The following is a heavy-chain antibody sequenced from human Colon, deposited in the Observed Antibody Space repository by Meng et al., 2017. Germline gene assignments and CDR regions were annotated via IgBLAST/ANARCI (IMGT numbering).Heavy chain of an antibody. CDR1: GDSITNHNW. V-gene: IGHV4-4*02. CDR3: LRGSGGSV. J-gene: IGHJ1*01. D-gene: IGHD3-10*01. Sequence: QVQLRESGPALVKPSETLSLTCAVSGDSITNHNWWAWVRPPPGKGLEWIGEIPHRGSSAYNPSLKSRVSMSIDKSKNQFSLKLTSVTAADTVVYHCLRGSGGSVWGQGTLVTVSS. CDR2: IPHRGSS.